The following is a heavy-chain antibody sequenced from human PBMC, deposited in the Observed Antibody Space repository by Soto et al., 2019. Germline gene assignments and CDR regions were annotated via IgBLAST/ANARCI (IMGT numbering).Heavy chain of an antibody. V-gene: IGHV3-74*01. J-gene: IGHJ4*02. CDR3: ARGGHVGRAPASFDY. D-gene: IGHD3-10*01. CDR1: GFTFSNNG. Sequence: GWSLRLSCAASGFTFSNNGMHWVRQAPGKGLVWVSRINSDGSSTSYADSVKGRFTISRDNAKNTLYVQMNNLRVEDTAVYYCARGGHVGRAPASFDYWGQGTLVTVSA. CDR2: INSDGSST.